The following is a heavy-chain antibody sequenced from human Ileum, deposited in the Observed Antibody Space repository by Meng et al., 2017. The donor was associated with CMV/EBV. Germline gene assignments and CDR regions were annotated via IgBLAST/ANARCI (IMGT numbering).Heavy chain of an antibody. CDR2: INSDGSST. J-gene: IGHJ6*02. Sequence: GESLKISCAAPGFTFSSYWMHWVRQAPGKGLVWVSRINSDGSSTSHADSVKGRFTISRDNAKNTLYLQMNSLRAEDTAVYYCARDSYYDFWSGYTRWSYYYYYGMDVWGQGTTVTVSS. V-gene: IGHV3-74*01. D-gene: IGHD3-3*01. CDR1: GFTFSSYW. CDR3: ARDSYYDFWSGYTRWSYYYYYGMDV.